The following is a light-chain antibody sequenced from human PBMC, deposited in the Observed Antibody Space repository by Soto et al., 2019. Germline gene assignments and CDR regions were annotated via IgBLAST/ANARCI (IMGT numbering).Light chain of an antibody. CDR2: KAS. V-gene: IGKV1-5*03. Sequence: DIQMTQSPSTLSASVGDRVTITCRASQSISNWLAWYQQKPGKAPKLLIYKASSLESGVPSRFRSRGSGTEFTLTISSLQPDDFATYYCQQYNSYPWTFGQGTKVEIK. CDR3: QQYNSYPWT. CDR1: QSISNW. J-gene: IGKJ1*01.